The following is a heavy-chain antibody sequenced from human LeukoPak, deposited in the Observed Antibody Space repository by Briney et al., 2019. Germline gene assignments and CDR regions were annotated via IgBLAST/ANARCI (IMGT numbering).Heavy chain of an antibody. CDR2: ISNSGSSI. Sequence: GGSLRLSCAASGFTFSSFEMNWVRQAPGKGLEWVSYISNSGSSIIHADSVKGRFTISRDNSKNTLYLQMNSLRGDDTAVYYCAREIQYSYNFDYWGQGTLATVSS. V-gene: IGHV3-48*03. D-gene: IGHD3-16*02. J-gene: IGHJ4*02. CDR3: AREIQYSYNFDY. CDR1: GFTFSSFE.